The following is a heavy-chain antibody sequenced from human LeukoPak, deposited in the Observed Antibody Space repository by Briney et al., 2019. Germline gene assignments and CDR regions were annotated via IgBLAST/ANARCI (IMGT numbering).Heavy chain of an antibody. CDR1: GGSISSSSYY. CDR2: IYYSGST. CDR3: ARQESGY. V-gene: IGHV4-39*01. J-gene: IGHJ4*02. Sequence: SETLSFTCTVSGGSISSSSYYWGWIRQPPGKGLEWIGSIYYSGSTYYNPSLKSRVTISVDTSKNQFSLKLSSVTAADTAVYYCARQESGYWGQGTLVTVSS. D-gene: IGHD2/OR15-2a*01.